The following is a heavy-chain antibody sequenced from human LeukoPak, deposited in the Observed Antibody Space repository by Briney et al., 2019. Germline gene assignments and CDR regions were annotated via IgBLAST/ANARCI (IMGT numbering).Heavy chain of an antibody. Sequence: GESLKISCKGSGYTFTNYWIGWVRQMPGKGLEWMGIIYPGDSDTRYSPSFQGQVTISADKSISTAYLQWSSLKASDTAMYYCARAPYYYASGARQFDYWGQGTLVTVSS. D-gene: IGHD3-10*01. CDR2: IYPGDSDT. J-gene: IGHJ4*02. CDR1: GYTFTNYW. CDR3: ARAPYYYASGARQFDY. V-gene: IGHV5-51*01.